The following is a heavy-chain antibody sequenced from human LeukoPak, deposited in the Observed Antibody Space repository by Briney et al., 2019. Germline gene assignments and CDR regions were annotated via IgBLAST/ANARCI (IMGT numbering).Heavy chain of an antibody. CDR2: ICDDGTKK. Sequence: GGSLRLSCAASGFMFSEYGMHWVRQTPGKGLEWVAFICDDGTKKSFADSVKGRFTISRDNSKNTVSLQMNSLRSDDTGVYYCAKDWGARGCCGDYFDYWGQGSLVAVSS. D-gene: IGHD1-26*01. V-gene: IGHV3-30*02. J-gene: IGHJ4*02. CDR3: AKDWGARGCCGDYFDY. CDR1: GFMFSEYG.